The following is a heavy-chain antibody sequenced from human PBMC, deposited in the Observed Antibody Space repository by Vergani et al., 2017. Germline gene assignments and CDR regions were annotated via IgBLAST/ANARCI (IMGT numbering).Heavy chain of an antibody. V-gene: IGHV3-33*01. CDR2: IWHDGGNK. CDR1: GFTVTNYA. J-gene: IGHJ4*02. CDR3: VRDRYEGTSPYNGRLLGH. Sequence: QVQLVESGGGVVQPGRSLRLSCVMSGFTVTNYAIFWVCQAPGKGLEWVSVIWHDGGNKHFADSVAGRFAISRDDSKKTVYLEMTNLRAEDTALYYCVRDRYEGTSPYNGRLLGHWGQGTRVTVSS. D-gene: IGHD1-1*01.